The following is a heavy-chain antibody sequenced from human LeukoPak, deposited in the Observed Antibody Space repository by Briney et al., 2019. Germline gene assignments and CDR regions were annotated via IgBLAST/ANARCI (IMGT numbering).Heavy chain of an antibody. CDR1: GFTFSSYG. CDR3: ASENKRGYSYGSPTDVFDI. CDR2: ISGSGGST. V-gene: IGHV3-23*01. J-gene: IGHJ3*02. Sequence: GGSLRLSCAASGFTFSSYGMSWVRQAPGKGLEWVSAISGSGGSTYYADSVKGRFTISRDNAKKSLFLDMNSLRAEDTAVYYCASENKRGYSYGSPTDVFDIWGQGTMVTVSS. D-gene: IGHD5-18*01.